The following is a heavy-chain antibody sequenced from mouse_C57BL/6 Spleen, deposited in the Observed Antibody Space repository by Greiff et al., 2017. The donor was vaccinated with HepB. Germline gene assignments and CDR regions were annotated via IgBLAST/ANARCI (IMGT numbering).Heavy chain of an antibody. CDR1: GYTFTSYW. CDR2: IDPSDSYT. D-gene: IGHD1-1*01. V-gene: IGHV1-59*01. CDR3: ARGYYGSRDAMDY. Sequence: QVQLQQPGAELVRPGTSVKLSCKASGYTFTSYWMHWVKQRPGQGLEWIGVIDPSDSYTNYNQKFKGKATLTVDTSSSTAYMQLSSLTSEDSAVYYCARGYYGSRDAMDYWGQGTSVTVSS. J-gene: IGHJ4*01.